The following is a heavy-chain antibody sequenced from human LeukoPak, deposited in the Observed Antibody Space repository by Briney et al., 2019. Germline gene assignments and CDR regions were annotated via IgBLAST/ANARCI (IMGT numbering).Heavy chain of an antibody. CDR2: INHSGST. V-gene: IGHV4-34*01. CDR1: GGSFSGYY. CDR3: ARGQVSSGGWYPFDY. Sequence: SETLSLTCAVYGGSFSGYYWSWVRQPPGKGLEWIGEINHSGSTNYNPSLKGRVTISVDTSKNQFSLKLSSVTAADTAVYYCARGQVSSGGWYPFDYWGQGTLVTVSS. D-gene: IGHD6-19*01. J-gene: IGHJ4*02.